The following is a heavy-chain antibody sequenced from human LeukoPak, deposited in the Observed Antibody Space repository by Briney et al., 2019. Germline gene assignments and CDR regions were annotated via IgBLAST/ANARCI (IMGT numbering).Heavy chain of an antibody. CDR3: AKAGWSGSYYYFDY. Sequence: GGSLRLSCAASGFTFSSYAMNWVRQAPGKGLEWVSTISGHGGSTYYADSVKGRFTISRDNSKNTLYLQMNSLRVEDTAVYYCAKAGWSGSYYYFDYWGQGTLVIVPS. J-gene: IGHJ4*02. D-gene: IGHD1-26*01. CDR2: ISGHGGST. V-gene: IGHV3-23*01. CDR1: GFTFSSYA.